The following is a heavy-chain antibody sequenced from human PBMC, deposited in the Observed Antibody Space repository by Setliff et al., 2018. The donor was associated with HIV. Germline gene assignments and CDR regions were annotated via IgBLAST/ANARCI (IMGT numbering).Heavy chain of an antibody. D-gene: IGHD4-4*01. V-gene: IGHV4-61*02. CDR2: ISTNGGT. Sequence: PSETLSLTCSVSGGSISSGHYFWSWIRQPAGKGLEWIGRISTNGGTNYNPSLKSRVTISVDTSKSQFSLKLTSVTAADTAVYYCARNDDYNLYHVYYFDYWGQGTLVTVSS. CDR3: ARNDDYNLYHVYYFDY. J-gene: IGHJ4*02. CDR1: GGSISSGHYF.